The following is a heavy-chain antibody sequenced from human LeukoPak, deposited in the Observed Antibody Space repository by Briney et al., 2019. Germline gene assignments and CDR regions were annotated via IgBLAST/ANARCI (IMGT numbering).Heavy chain of an antibody. CDR2: ISHDGSNK. J-gene: IGHJ4*02. D-gene: IGHD2-2*01. CDR3: FAAAADY. CDR1: GFTFSSHA. Sequence: GGSLRLSCAASGFTFSSHAMSWVRQAPGKGLEWVALISHDGSNKNYADSVKGRFTISRDNSKNTLYLQMNSLRAEDTAVYYCFAAAADYWAQGTLVTVSS. V-gene: IGHV3-30*03.